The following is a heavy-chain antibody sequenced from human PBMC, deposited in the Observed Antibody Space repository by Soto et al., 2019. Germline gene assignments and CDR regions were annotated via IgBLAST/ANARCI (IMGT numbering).Heavy chain of an antibody. CDR1: GFTFSDYA. D-gene: IGHD6-19*01. V-gene: IGHV3-23*01. CDR3: ARKVAGPEPIDY. CDR2: ISAGGSGT. J-gene: IGHJ4*02. Sequence: GGSLRLSCAASGFTFSDYAMSWVRQAPGKGLEGVSAISAGGSGTYYAESVKGRLTISRDNSKNTLYLQINSLRAEDTAVYYCARKVAGPEPIDYWGQGTLVTVSS.